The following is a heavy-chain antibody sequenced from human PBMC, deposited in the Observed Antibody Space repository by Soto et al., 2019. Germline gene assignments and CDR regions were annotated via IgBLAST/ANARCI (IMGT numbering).Heavy chain of an antibody. Sequence: QVQLVQSGAEVKKPGASVKVSCKASGYTFTSYGISWVRQAPGQGLEWMGWISAYNGNTTYAQKLQGRVTMTKDTSTSTAYMELRSLRADATAVYYCAGDRRVVTAALSPFDAFDIWGQGTMVTVSS. D-gene: IGHD2-2*01. CDR2: ISAYNGNT. J-gene: IGHJ3*02. V-gene: IGHV1-18*01. CDR1: GYTFTSYG. CDR3: AGDRRVVTAALSPFDAFDI.